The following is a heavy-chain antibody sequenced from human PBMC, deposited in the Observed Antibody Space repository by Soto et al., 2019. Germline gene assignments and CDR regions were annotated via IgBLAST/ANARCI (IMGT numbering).Heavy chain of an antibody. D-gene: IGHD5-12*01. Sequence: QVQLVQSGAEVKKPGSSVKVSCKASGGTFSSYAISWVRQAPGQGLEWMGGIIPIFGTANYAQKFQGRVTITADESTSTAYMELSSLRSDDTAVYYCASDQSGYDIYYYYGMDVWGQVTTVTVSS. J-gene: IGHJ6*02. CDR1: GGTFSSYA. CDR2: IIPIFGTA. V-gene: IGHV1-69*12. CDR3: ASDQSGYDIYYYYGMDV.